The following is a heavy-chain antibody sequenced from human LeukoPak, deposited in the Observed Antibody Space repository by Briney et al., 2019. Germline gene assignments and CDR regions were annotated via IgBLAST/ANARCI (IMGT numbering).Heavy chain of an antibody. D-gene: IGHD2-15*01. CDR2: ISSSSSYI. CDR1: GFTFSSYS. CDR3: AKDRGECSGGSCYPYFDY. V-gene: IGHV3-21*01. J-gene: IGHJ4*02. Sequence: GGSLRLSCAASGFTFSSYSMNWVRQAPGKGLEWVSSISSSSSYIYYADSVKGRFTISRDNAKNSLYLQMNSLRAEDTAVYYCAKDRGECSGGSCYPYFDYWGQGTLVTVSS.